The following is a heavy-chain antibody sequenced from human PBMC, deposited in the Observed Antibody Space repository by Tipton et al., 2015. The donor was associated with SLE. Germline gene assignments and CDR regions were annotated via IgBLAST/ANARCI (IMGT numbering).Heavy chain of an antibody. Sequence: VQLVQSGAEVKKPGASVKVSCKASGYTFTSYDINWVRQATGQGLEWMGWMNPNSGNTGYAQKFQGRVTMTRDTSISTAYMELNRLRSDDTAVYYCARDLGAVVVPAAIDYWGQGTLVTVSS. J-gene: IGHJ4*02. CDR3: ARDLGAVVVPAAIDY. V-gene: IGHV1-8*01. CDR2: MNPNSGNT. D-gene: IGHD2-2*01. CDR1: GYTFTSYD.